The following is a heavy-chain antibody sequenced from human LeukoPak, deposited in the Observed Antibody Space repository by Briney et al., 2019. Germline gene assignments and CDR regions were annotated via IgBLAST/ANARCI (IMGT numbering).Heavy chain of an antibody. J-gene: IGHJ4*02. CDR3: AKDISSYYGSGSYLRY. D-gene: IGHD3-10*01. V-gene: IGHV3-9*01. Sequence: GGSLRLSCAASGFTFSSYAMHWVWQAPGKGLEWVSGISWNSGSIGYADSVKGRFTISRDNAKNSLYLQMNSLRAEDTALYYCAKDISSYYGSGSYLRYWGQGTLVTVSS. CDR1: GFTFSSYA. CDR2: ISWNSGSI.